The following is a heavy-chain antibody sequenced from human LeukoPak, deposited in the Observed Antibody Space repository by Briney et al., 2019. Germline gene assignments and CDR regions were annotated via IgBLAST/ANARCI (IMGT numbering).Heavy chain of an antibody. V-gene: IGHV1-69*13. D-gene: IGHD3-16*02. CDR2: IIPIFGTA. Sequence: GASVKVSCKASGGTVSSYAISWVRQAPGQGLEWKGGIIPIFGTANYAQKFQGRVTITADESTSTAYMELSSLRSEDTAVYYCAILWGSYRYPDAFDIWGQGTMVTVSS. J-gene: IGHJ3*02. CDR3: AILWGSYRYPDAFDI. CDR1: GGTVSSYA.